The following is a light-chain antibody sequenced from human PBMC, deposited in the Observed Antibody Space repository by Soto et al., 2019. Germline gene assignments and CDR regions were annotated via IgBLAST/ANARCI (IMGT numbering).Light chain of an antibody. CDR1: QIISNH. Sequence: DIQMAQSPSSLSASVEDRVIITCRASQIISNHLNWYQQKAGQATKLLIYAASNLQSGVPSRFSGRGSGTDFTLTVESLQPEDFATYYCQQGYSNPWTFGQGTKVDIK. CDR3: QQGYSNPWT. J-gene: IGKJ1*01. V-gene: IGKV1-39*01. CDR2: AAS.